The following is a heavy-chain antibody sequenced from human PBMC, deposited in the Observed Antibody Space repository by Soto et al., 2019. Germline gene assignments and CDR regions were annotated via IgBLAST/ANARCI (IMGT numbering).Heavy chain of an antibody. V-gene: IGHV4-31*03. CDR2: NYYSGIT. CDR3: ARGSSIAGLYYGMDV. J-gene: IGHJ6*02. Sequence: QVQLQESGPGLVKPSQTLSFTCTVSGGSISSGGYYWTWIRQHPGKGLEWIGYNYYSGITYYNPSLKSRVTISLDTSKNQFSLKLSSVTAADTAVYYCARGSSIAGLYYGMDVWGQGTTVTVSS. D-gene: IGHD6-6*01. CDR1: GGSISSGGYY.